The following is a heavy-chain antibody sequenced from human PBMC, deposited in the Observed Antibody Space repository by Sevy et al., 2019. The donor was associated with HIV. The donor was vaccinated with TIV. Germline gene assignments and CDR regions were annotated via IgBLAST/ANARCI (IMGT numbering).Heavy chain of an antibody. Sequence: LSLTFAVYGGSFSGYYWSWIRQPPGKGLEWIGEINHSGSTNYNPSLKSRVTISVDTSKNQFSLKLSSVTAADTAVYYCARATHSGFDPWGQGTLVTVSS. CDR2: INHSGST. V-gene: IGHV4-34*01. CDR3: ARATHSGFDP. D-gene: IGHD4-17*01. J-gene: IGHJ5*02. CDR1: GGSFSGYY.